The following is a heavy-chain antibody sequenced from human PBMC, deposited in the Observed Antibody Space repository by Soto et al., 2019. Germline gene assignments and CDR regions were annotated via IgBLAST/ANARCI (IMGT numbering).Heavy chain of an antibody. V-gene: IGHV3-15*01. J-gene: IGHJ3*02. Sequence: LRLSCAASGFTFRNAWMSWVRQAPGKGLEWVGRIKSKTDGGTTDYAAPVKGRFTISRDDSKNTLDLQMNSLKTEDTAVYYCTTEQEDFDWSSDIWGQGTMVTVSS. CDR2: IKSKTDGGTT. CDR1: GFTFRNAW. D-gene: IGHD3-9*01. CDR3: TTEQEDFDWSSDI.